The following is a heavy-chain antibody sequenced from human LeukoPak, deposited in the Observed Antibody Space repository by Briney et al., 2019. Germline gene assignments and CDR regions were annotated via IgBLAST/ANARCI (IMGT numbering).Heavy chain of an antibody. CDR2: INPNSGGT. J-gene: IGHJ2*01. CDR1: GYTFTGYY. Sequence: ASVKVSCKASGYTFTGYYMHWVRQAPGQGPEWMGWINPNSGGTNYAQKFQGRVTMTRDTSISTAYMELSRLRSEDMAVYYCARDPGYYDSSGYRDWYFNLWGRGTLVTVSS. D-gene: IGHD3-22*01. CDR3: ARDPGYYDSSGYRDWYFNL. V-gene: IGHV1-2*02.